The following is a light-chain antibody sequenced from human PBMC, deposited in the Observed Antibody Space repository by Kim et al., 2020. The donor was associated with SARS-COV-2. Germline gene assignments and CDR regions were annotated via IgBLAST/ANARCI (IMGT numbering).Light chain of an antibody. CDR3: QQRSTTNT. J-gene: IGKJ5*01. CDR1: QRVAHY. Sequence: SFSPGERPPLSCRARQRVAHYFAWYQQKPGQAPRLLIYDSSVRAPGIPARFSGSGSGTDFILTISDLQPEDRGVYYCQQRSTTNTFGQGTRLEIK. CDR2: DSS. V-gene: IGKV3-11*01.